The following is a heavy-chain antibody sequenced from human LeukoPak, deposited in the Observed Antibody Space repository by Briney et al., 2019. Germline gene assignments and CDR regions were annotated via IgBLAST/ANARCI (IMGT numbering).Heavy chain of an antibody. CDR1: GFTFSSYE. CDR3: AREGDKYANWFDT. D-gene: IGHD2-8*01. J-gene: IGHJ5*02. Sequence: GSLRLSCAASGFTFSSYEMNWVRQAPGKGLEWIGYIYYSGSTNYNPSLKSRVTISLDTSKNQFSLNLNSVTAAGTAVYYCAREGDKYANWFDTWGQGTLVTVSS. V-gene: IGHV4-59*01. CDR2: IYYSGST.